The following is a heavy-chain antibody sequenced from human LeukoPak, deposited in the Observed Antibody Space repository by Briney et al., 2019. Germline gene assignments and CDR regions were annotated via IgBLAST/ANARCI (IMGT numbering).Heavy chain of an antibody. CDR3: ARLGSNNGWYWHFDV. J-gene: IGHJ2*01. V-gene: IGHV4-59*08. Sequence: PSETLSLTCTASGASISSDYWSWIRQPPGKELELIGFISYSGSTTYNPSLKSRVTISVDTSRSQFSLKLTSVTAADTAVYYCARLGSNNGWYWHFDVWGRGTLITVSS. CDR1: GASISSDY. CDR2: ISYSGST. D-gene: IGHD2-8*01.